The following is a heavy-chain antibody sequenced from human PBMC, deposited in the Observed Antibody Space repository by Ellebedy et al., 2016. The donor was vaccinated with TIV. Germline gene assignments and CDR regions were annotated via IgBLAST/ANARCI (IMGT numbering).Heavy chain of an antibody. Sequence: GESLKISCAASGFSFSSNWMSWVRQAPGQGLEWVANIKEDGSEKDYVDSVKGRFTISRDNAKNSLYLQMNSLRAEDTAVYYCRIVASDFDYWGQGALVTVSS. CDR1: GFSFSSNW. CDR3: RIVASDFDY. D-gene: IGHD5-12*01. J-gene: IGHJ4*02. CDR2: IKEDGSEK. V-gene: IGHV3-7*03.